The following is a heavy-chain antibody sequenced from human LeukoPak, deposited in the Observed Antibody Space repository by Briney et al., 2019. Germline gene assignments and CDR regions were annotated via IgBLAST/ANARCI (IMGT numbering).Heavy chain of an antibody. V-gene: IGHV3-53*01. CDR2: IYSGGST. CDR1: GFTVSSNY. CDR3: AKDPSTADPFDY. Sequence: GGSLRLSCAASGFTVSSNYMSWVRQAPGKGLEWVSVIYSGGSTYYADSVKGRFTISRDNSKNTLYLQMNSLRAEDTAVYYCAKDPSTADPFDYWGQGTLVTVSS. J-gene: IGHJ4*02.